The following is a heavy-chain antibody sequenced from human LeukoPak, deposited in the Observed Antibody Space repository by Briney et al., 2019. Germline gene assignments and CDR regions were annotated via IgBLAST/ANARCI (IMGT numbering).Heavy chain of an antibody. D-gene: IGHD6-19*01. Sequence: SQTLSLTCAISGDSVSSNSAAWNWIRQSTSRGLEWLGRTYYRSKWYNDYAVSVKSRITISPDTSKNQFSLQLNSVTPEDTAVYYCAREWGIAVADYFDYWGQGTLVTVSS. CDR3: AREWGIAVADYFDY. V-gene: IGHV6-1*01. J-gene: IGHJ4*02. CDR1: GDSVSSNSAA. CDR2: TYYRSKWYN.